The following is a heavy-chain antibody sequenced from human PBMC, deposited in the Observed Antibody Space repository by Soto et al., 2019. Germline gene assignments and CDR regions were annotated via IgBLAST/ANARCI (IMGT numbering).Heavy chain of an antibody. CDR3: AKDSVPPRYYDFWSGYFSGMDV. Sequence: QVQLVESGGGVVQPGRSLRLSCAASGFTFSSYGMHWVRQAPGKGLEWVAVISCDGSNKYYADSVKGRFTISRDNSKNTLYLQMNSLRAEDTAVYYCAKDSVPPRYYDFWSGYFSGMDVWGQGTTVTVSS. D-gene: IGHD3-3*01. CDR1: GFTFSSYG. V-gene: IGHV3-30*18. J-gene: IGHJ6*02. CDR2: ISCDGSNK.